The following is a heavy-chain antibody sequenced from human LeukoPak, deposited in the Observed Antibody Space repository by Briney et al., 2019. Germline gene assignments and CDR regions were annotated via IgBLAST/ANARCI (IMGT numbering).Heavy chain of an antibody. V-gene: IGHV3-7*04. D-gene: IGHD3-10*01. CDR3: VRDGGYYGPDS. Sequence: GGSLRLSCAASGFTISFYWMSWVRQAPGKGLEWVANINQVASEKDYVDSVKGRFTISRDNAKNSLYLQMNSVRAEDTAMYYCVRDGGYYGPDSWGQGALVSVSS. CDR2: INQVASEK. CDR1: GFTISFYW. J-gene: IGHJ4*02.